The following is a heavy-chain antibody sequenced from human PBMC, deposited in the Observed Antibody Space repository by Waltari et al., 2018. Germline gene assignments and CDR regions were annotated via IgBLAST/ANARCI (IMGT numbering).Heavy chain of an antibody. CDR3: AKFRYMDV. CDR2: IRDDGSNK. Sequence: QVQLVESGGGVVQPGGSLRLSCAASGFTFSSYGMHWVRQAPGKGLEWVACIRDDGSNKYYADSVKGRFTISRDNSKNTLYLQMNSLRAEDTAVYYCAKFRYMDVWGKGTTVTISS. J-gene: IGHJ6*03. CDR1: GFTFSSYG. V-gene: IGHV3-30*02.